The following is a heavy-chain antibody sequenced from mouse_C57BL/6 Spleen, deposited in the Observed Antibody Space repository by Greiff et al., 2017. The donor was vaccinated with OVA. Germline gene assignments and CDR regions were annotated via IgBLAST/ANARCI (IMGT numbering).Heavy chain of an antibody. J-gene: IGHJ1*03. CDR1: GYTFTDYN. V-gene: IGHV1-22*01. D-gene: IGHD2-4*01. CDR2: INPNNGGT. CDR3: ARGYDYDEGWYFDV. Sequence: EVKLVESGPELVKPGASVKMSCKASGYTFTDYNMHWVKQSHGKSLEWIGYINPNNGGTSYNQKFKGKATLTVNKSSSTAYMELRSLTSEDSAVYYCARGYDYDEGWYFDVWGTGTTVTVSS.